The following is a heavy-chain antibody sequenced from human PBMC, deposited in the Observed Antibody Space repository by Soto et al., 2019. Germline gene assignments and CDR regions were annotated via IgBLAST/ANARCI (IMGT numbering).Heavy chain of an antibody. D-gene: IGHD2-2*01. Sequence: QVQLVQSGAEVKKPGSSVKVSCKASGGTFSSYTISWVRQAPGQGLEWMGRIIPILGIANYAQKFQGRVTITADKSTSTAYMERSSLRSEDTAVYYCRYCSSTSCLNDYWGQGTLVTVSS. CDR1: GGTFSSYT. V-gene: IGHV1-69*02. J-gene: IGHJ4*02. CDR2: IIPILGIA. CDR3: RYCSSTSCLNDY.